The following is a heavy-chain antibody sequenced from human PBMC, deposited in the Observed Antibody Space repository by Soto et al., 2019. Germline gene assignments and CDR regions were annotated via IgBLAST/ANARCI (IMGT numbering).Heavy chain of an antibody. CDR2: IGTGGDP. CDR3: ARSREGGQSRGYYLPAGYYGMDV. V-gene: IGHV3-13*05. J-gene: IGHJ6*02. Sequence: PGVSLRLSCAASGFTLSSYDMHWVRQATGEGLEWVSTIGTGGDPYYPASVKGRFTISRENAKNSLYLQMNNVRAGDTAVYYCARSREGGQSRGYYLPAGYYGMDVWGQGTTVTVSS. D-gene: IGHD3-22*01. CDR1: GFTLSSYD.